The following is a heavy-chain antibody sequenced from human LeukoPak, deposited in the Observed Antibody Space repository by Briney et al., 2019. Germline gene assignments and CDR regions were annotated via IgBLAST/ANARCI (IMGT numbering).Heavy chain of an antibody. V-gene: IGHV1-69*04. CDR3: ARSLNYGDFLFDY. J-gene: IGHJ4*02. Sequence: SVKVSCKASGGTFSSYAISWVRQATGQGLEWMGRIIPILGIANYAQKFQGRVTITADKSTSTAYMELSSLRSEDTAVYYCARSLNYGDFLFDYWGQGTLVTVSS. CDR1: GGTFSSYA. D-gene: IGHD4-17*01. CDR2: IIPILGIA.